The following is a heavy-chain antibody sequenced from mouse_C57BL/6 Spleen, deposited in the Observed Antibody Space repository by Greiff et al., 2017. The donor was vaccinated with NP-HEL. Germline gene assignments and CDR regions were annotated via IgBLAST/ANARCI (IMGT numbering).Heavy chain of an antibody. J-gene: IGHJ3*01. Sequence: QVHVKQSGAELVRPGASVTLSCKASGYTFTDYEMHWVKQTPVHGLEWIGAIDPETGGTAYNQKFKGKAILTADKSSSTAYMELRSLTSEDSAVYYCTRSGTRAWFAYWGQGTLVTVSA. CDR2: IDPETGGT. V-gene: IGHV1-15*01. CDR1: GYTFTDYE. CDR3: TRSGTRAWFAY. D-gene: IGHD4-1*01.